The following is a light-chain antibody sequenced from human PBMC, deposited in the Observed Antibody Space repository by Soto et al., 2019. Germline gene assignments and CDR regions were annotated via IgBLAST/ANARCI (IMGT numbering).Light chain of an antibody. V-gene: IGKV3-20*01. Sequence: EFVLTQSPGTLSLSPGERATLSCRASQSFVSNYLAWYQQKPGQAPRLLIYGASSRATGIADRFSGSGSGTDFTLTISRLEPEDFALYYCQQYGYSPITFGQGTRLEI. CDR1: QSFVSNY. J-gene: IGKJ5*01. CDR3: QQYGYSPIT. CDR2: GAS.